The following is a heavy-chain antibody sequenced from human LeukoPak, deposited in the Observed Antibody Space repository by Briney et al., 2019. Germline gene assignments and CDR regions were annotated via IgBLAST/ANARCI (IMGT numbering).Heavy chain of an antibody. CDR1: GGSISSSSYY. J-gene: IGHJ6*03. CDR2: IYYSGST. Sequence: PSETLSLTCPVSGGSISSSSYYWGWIRQPPGKGLEWIGSIYYSGSTYYNPSLKSRVTISVDTSKNQFSLKLSSVTAADTAVYYCARDYGELWFGEPCYYMDVWGKGTTVTVSS. V-gene: IGHV4-39*07. CDR3: ARDYGELWFGEPCYYMDV. D-gene: IGHD3-10*01.